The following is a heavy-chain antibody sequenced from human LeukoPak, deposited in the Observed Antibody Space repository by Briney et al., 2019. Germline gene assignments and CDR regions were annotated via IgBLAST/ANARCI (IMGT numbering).Heavy chain of an antibody. D-gene: IGHD3-22*01. CDR3: ARDLLTPDSTDYAFDI. J-gene: IGHJ3*02. CDR1: GFTFSDHY. V-gene: IGHV3-66*01. Sequence: GGSLRLSCAASGFTFSDHYMDWVRQAPGKGLEWVSVMYRGGGTYYADSVRGRFTISRDNSKNTLYLQMNSLRAEDTAVYYCARDLLTPDSTDYAFDIWGQGTMVTVSP. CDR2: MYRGGGT.